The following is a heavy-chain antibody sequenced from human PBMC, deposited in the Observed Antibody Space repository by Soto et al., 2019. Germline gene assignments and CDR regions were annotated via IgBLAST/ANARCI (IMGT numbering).Heavy chain of an antibody. CDR2: MNPNSGST. V-gene: IGHV1-8*01. CDR3: AAAGGYCFSTSCLDSRPLYYYYGMDV. J-gene: IGHJ6*02. CDR1: GYTFTSYD. D-gene: IGHD2-2*01. Sequence: ASVKVSCKASGYTFTSYDINWVRQATGQGLEWMGWMNPNSGSTAYAQKFQGRVTMIRNTSISTAYMELSSLRSEDTAVYYCAAAGGYCFSTSCLDSRPLYYYYGMDVWGQGTTVTVSS.